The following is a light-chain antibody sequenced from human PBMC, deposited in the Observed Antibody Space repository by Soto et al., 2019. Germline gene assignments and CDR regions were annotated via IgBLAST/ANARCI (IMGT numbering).Light chain of an antibody. J-gene: IGKJ1*01. Sequence: EIVLTQSPGTLSLSPGEGATLSCRASQSVSTNFFAWYQQKPGQAPRLLIYGASTRATGIPDRFSGSGSGKDFTLTISRLEPEDFAVYYCQQYGRTSWTFGQGTKVDNK. CDR3: QQYGRTSWT. CDR2: GAS. V-gene: IGKV3-20*01. CDR1: QSVSTNF.